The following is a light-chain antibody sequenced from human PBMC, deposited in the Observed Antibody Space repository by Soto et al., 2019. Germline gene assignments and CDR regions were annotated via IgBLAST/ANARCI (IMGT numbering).Light chain of an antibody. V-gene: IGLV2-14*01. CDR3: SSYTSTTTWV. J-gene: IGLJ3*02. Sequence: QSALTQPASESGSPGQSITISCTGTSSDVGANNAVSWYQQHPGKAPKLIIYEVRNRPPGVSNRFSGSKSGNAASLTISGLQAEDEAEYYCSSYTSTTTWVFGGGTKLTVL. CDR1: SSDVGANNA. CDR2: EVR.